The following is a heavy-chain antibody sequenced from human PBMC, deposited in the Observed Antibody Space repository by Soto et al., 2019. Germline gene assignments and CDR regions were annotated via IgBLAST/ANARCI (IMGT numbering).Heavy chain of an antibody. J-gene: IGHJ4*02. Sequence: GGSLRLSCAASGFTFSSYWMHWVRQAPGKGLVWVSRINSDGSSTSYADSVKGRFTISRDNAKNTLYLQMNSLRAEDTAVYYCARGGYDYVWGSYRYTGFDYWGQGTLVTVSS. D-gene: IGHD3-16*02. CDR2: INSDGSST. CDR1: GFTFSSYW. V-gene: IGHV3-74*01. CDR3: ARGGYDYVWGSYRYTGFDY.